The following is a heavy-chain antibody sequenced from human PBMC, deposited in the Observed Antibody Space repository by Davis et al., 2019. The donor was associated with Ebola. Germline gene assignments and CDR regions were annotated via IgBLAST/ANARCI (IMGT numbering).Heavy chain of an antibody. CDR2: INPSGGST. CDR3: ASYYGSGRGGMDV. Sequence: ASVKVSCKASGYTFTGYYMHWVRQAPGQGLEWMGIINPSGGSTNYAQKFQGRVTITADKSTSTAYMELSSLRSEDTAVYYCASYYGSGRGGMDVWGQGTTVTVSS. J-gene: IGHJ6*02. V-gene: IGHV1-46*01. CDR1: GYTFTGYY. D-gene: IGHD3-10*01.